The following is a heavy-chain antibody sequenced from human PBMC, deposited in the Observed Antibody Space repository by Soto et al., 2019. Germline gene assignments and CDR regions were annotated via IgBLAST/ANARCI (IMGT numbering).Heavy chain of an antibody. CDR2: INGGSGKT. CDR1: GFTFTLYS. CDR3: ARYSGNYQDAFDI. J-gene: IGHJ3*02. D-gene: IGHD1-26*01. Sequence: ASVKVSCKASGFTFTLYSMHWVRQAPGQRLEWMGWINGGSGKTEYSKKFQGRVTIARDTSASTAYMEVSSLRSEDTAVYYCARYSGNYQDAFDIWGQGTMVTVSS. V-gene: IGHV1-3*01.